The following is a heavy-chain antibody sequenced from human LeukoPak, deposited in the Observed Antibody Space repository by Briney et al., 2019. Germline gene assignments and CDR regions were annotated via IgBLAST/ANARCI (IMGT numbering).Heavy chain of an antibody. J-gene: IGHJ3*02. V-gene: IGHV1-2*06. Sequence: ASVKVSCKASGYTFTGYYMHWVRQAPGQGLEWMGRINPNSGGTNYAQKFQGRVTMTRDTSISTAYMELSRLRSDDTAVYYCASCSGGSCPDAFDIWGQETMVTVSS. CDR1: GYTFTGYY. D-gene: IGHD2-15*01. CDR2: INPNSGGT. CDR3: ASCSGGSCPDAFDI.